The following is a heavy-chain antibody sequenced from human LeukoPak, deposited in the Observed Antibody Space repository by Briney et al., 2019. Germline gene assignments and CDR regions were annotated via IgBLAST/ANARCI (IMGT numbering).Heavy chain of an antibody. CDR3: ARGYRIDY. CDR1: GGSFSGYY. V-gene: IGHV4-34*01. J-gene: IGHJ4*02. CDR2: INHSGST. Sequence: PSETLSLTCAVYGGSFSGYYWSWIRQPPGKGLEWIGEINHSGSTNYNPSLKSRVTISVDTSKNQFSLKLSSVTAADTAVYYCARGYRIDYWGQGTLVTVSS.